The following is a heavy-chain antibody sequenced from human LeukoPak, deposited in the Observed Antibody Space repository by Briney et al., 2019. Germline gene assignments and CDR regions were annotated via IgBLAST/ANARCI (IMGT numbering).Heavy chain of an antibody. CDR1: GFTFSSYA. D-gene: IGHD6-6*01. CDR2: ISYDGSNK. V-gene: IGHV3-30-3*01. Sequence: GGSLRLSCAASGFTFSSYAMHWVRQAPGKGLEWVAVISYDGSNKYCADSVKGRFTISRDNSKNTVYLQMNSLRAEDTAVYYCARDWGRYSSSFRYFDYWGQGTLVTVSS. CDR3: ARDWGRYSSSFRYFDY. J-gene: IGHJ4*02.